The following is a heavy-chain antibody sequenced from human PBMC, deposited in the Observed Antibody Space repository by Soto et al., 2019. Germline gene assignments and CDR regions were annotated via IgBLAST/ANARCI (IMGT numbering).Heavy chain of an antibody. D-gene: IGHD3-16*01. Sequence: PGESLTISCTCSGYSFTSYWIAWVRQMPGKGLEWMGIIYPGDSDTRYSPSFQGQVTISADKSVSTAYLQWSSLKASDAAMYYCARLGGDTSDFEYWGQGTLVTV. V-gene: IGHV5-51*01. J-gene: IGHJ4*02. CDR3: ARLGGDTSDFEY. CDR2: IYPGDSDT. CDR1: GYSFTSYW.